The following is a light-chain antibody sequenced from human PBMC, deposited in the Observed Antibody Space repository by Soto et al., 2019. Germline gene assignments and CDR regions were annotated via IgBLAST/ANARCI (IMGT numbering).Light chain of an antibody. J-gene: IGKJ1*01. V-gene: IGKV3-11*01. CDR2: GAS. CDR3: QLRSDCPQT. Sequence: IVIIQSPATLSLPPGERAPLSCRAGQSISSTVAWYQQKPGQAPRLLVCGASTRATGIPVRFSGSGSGTDFILTISSLEPEEFAVYHCQLRSDCPQTIGRGTKVDIK. CDR1: QSISST.